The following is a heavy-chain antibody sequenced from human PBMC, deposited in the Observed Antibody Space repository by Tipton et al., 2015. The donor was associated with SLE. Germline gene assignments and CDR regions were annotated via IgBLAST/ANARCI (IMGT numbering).Heavy chain of an antibody. V-gene: IGHV4-38-2*02. CDR1: GPSINNAYY. Sequence: TLSLTCAVSGPSINNAYYWGWIRQPPGKGLEWIGNFYHSGTTYYNPSLKTRVTISVDTSKNQFSLKMNSVTAADTAVYYCARDVPAPTGGVWGQGTLVTVSS. D-gene: IGHD7-27*01. J-gene: IGHJ4*02. CDR2: FYHSGTT. CDR3: ARDVPAPTGGV.